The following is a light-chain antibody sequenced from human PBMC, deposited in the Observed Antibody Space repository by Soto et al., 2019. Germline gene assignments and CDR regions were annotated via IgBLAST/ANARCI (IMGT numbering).Light chain of an antibody. V-gene: IGKV3-20*01. Sequence: EIVMTQSPATLSVSPGETATLSCRASQSVSSSLAWYQQTPGRAPRLLIYGTSNRATGIPDRFSGSGSGTDFTLTISRLEPEDFAVYYCQQYGSSGTFGQGTKVDIK. CDR2: GTS. CDR1: QSVSSS. CDR3: QQYGSSGT. J-gene: IGKJ1*01.